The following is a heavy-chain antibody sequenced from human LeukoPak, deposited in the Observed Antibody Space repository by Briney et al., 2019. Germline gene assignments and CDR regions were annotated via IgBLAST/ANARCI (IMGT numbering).Heavy chain of an antibody. CDR3: AREPAAAGTGYFDY. J-gene: IGHJ4*02. V-gene: IGHV1-8*03. CDR1: GYTFTSYD. CDR2: MNPNSGNT. Sequence: ASVKVSCKASGYTFTSYDINWVRQATGQGLEWMGWMNPNSGNTGYAQKFQGRVTITRNTSISTAYMELSSLRSDDTAVYYCAREPAAAGTGYFDYWGQGTLVTVSS. D-gene: IGHD6-13*01.